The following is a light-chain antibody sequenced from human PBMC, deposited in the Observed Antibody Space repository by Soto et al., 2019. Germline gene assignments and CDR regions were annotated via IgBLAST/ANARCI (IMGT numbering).Light chain of an antibody. Sequence: IQMTQSPSLLSASVGDRVTITCQATQDIRKYLNWYQQTPGKAPKLLIYDASSLETGVPPRFSGSGSGTEFTLTISSLQPDDFAAYYCQQYNSYPWTFGQGTKVEIK. V-gene: IGKV1-33*01. J-gene: IGKJ1*01. CDR3: QQYNSYPWT. CDR2: DAS. CDR1: QDIRKY.